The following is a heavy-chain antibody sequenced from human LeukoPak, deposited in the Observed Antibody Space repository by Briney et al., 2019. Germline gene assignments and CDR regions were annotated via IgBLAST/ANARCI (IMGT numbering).Heavy chain of an antibody. CDR1: GGSISSGGYY. V-gene: IGHV4-39*07. J-gene: IGHJ4*02. CDR2: IDQGGST. D-gene: IGHD3-10*01. Sequence: PSETLSLTCTVSGGSISSGGYYWSWVRQPPGKRLEWIGEIDQGGSTNYNPSLKSRVTITIDTAKNQFSLKLNSVTAADTAVYYCAINDGSGSYYKSDYWGQGTLVTVSS. CDR3: AINDGSGSYYKSDY.